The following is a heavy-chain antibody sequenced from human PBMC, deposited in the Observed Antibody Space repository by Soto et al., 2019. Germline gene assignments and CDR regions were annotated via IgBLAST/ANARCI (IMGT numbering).Heavy chain of an antibody. J-gene: IGHJ3*02. CDR1: GGSISSGDYY. CDR2: IYYSGST. V-gene: IGHV4-30-4*01. CDR3: ARSRTYYYDSSGYSSPDAFDI. D-gene: IGHD3-22*01. Sequence: PSETLSLTCTVSGGSISSGDYYWSWIRQPPGKGLEWIGYIYYSGSTYYNPSLKSRVTISVDTSKNQFSLKLSSVTAADTAVYYCARSRTYYYDSSGYSSPDAFDIWGQGTMVTVSS.